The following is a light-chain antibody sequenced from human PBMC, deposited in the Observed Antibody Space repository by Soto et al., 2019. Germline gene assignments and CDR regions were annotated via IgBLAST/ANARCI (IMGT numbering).Light chain of an antibody. CDR1: QSVSGSY. CDR2: AAS. J-gene: IGKJ4*01. CDR3: QQYGSSPCT. Sequence: LSLSPVSVSFKPGKGATLSCRASQSVSGSYLAWYQQKPGQAPRVLIYAASTRATGIPDRFSGSGSGTDFTLTISRLEPEDFAVYYCQQYGSSPCTFGEGTKVDIK. V-gene: IGKV3-20*01.